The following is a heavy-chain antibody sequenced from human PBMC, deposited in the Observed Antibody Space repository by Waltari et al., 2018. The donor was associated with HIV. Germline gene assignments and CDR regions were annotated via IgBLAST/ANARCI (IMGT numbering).Heavy chain of an antibody. Sequence: QVQLQQWGAGLLKPSETLSLTCAVYGGSFSGYYWSWIRQPPGKGLEWIGEINHSGSTNYNPSLKSRVTISVDTSKNQFSLKLSSVTAADTAVYYCARVAGVGFPSLESAFDIWGQGTMVTVSS. CDR1: GGSFSGYY. CDR2: INHSGST. D-gene: IGHD3-3*01. CDR3: ARVAGVGFPSLESAFDI. J-gene: IGHJ3*02. V-gene: IGHV4-34*01.